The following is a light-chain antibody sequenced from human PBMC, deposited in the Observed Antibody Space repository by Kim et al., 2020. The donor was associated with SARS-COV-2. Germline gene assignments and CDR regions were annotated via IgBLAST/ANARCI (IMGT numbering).Light chain of an antibody. CDR3: QSYDSSLSALYV. V-gene: IGLV1-40*01. J-gene: IGLJ1*01. CDR1: SSKIGAGYG. Sequence: VTTSCAGSSSKIGAGYGVRWYQQLPGTAPQLLIYGNRNRPSGVPDRFSGSKSGTSASLAISGLQAEDEADYYCQSYDSSLSALYVFGTGTKVTVL. CDR2: GNR.